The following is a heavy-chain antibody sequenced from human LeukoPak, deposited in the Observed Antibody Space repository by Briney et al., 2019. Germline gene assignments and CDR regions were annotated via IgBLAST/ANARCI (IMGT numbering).Heavy chain of an antibody. Sequence: GGSLRLSCAASGGTFSSYCMHWVRQAPGKGLEWVGGISYDGSNKYYAYSVKGRLTISRDNYKNTLYLQMHSLRAEDTAVYYCAKSSYSSGWYRFGYWGQGTLVTVSS. V-gene: IGHV3-30*18. CDR1: GGTFSSYC. CDR3: AKSSYSSGWYRFGY. D-gene: IGHD6-19*01. CDR2: ISYDGSNK. J-gene: IGHJ4*02.